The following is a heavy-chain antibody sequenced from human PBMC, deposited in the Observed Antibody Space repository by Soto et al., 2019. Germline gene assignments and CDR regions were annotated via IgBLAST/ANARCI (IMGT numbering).Heavy chain of an antibody. Sequence: QVQLQESGPGLVKPSQTLSLTCTVSGGSISSGGYYWSWIRQHPGKGLEWIGYIYYSGSTYYNPSLKSRVTISVDTSKNQFSLKLSSVTAADTAVYYCARGRAENYYDSSGYHDYWGQGTLVTVSS. CDR3: ARGRAENYYDSSGYHDY. J-gene: IGHJ4*02. CDR2: IYYSGST. D-gene: IGHD3-22*01. V-gene: IGHV4-31*03. CDR1: GGSISSGGYY.